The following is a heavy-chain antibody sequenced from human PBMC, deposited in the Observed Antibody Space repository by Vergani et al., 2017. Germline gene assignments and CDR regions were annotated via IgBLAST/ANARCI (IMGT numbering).Heavy chain of an antibody. Sequence: QVQLQESGPGLVKPSETLSLTCAVYGGSFSGYYWSWIRQPPGKGLEWIGEINHSGSTNYSPSLRSRLTISVDTSKNQFSLRLNSVTAADTAVYYCARVGHLVAVTGEGPSLDLWGRGTLVTVSS. CDR2: INHSGST. V-gene: IGHV4-34*10. J-gene: IGHJ2*01. D-gene: IGHD2-21*02. CDR1: GGSFSGYY. CDR3: ARVGHLVAVTGEGPSLDL.